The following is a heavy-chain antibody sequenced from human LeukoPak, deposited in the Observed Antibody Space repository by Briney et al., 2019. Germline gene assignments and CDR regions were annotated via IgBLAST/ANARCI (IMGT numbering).Heavy chain of an antibody. V-gene: IGHV4-59*12. CDR2: IYYSGST. CDR1: GGSISSYY. D-gene: IGHD3-10*01. Sequence: SETLSLTCTVSGGSISSYYWSWIRQPPGKGLEWIGYIYYSGSTNYNPSLKSRVTISVDKSKNQFSLKLSSVTAADTAVYYCARDRYITGFGEENWFDPWGQGTLVTVSS. J-gene: IGHJ5*02. CDR3: ARDRYITGFGEENWFDP.